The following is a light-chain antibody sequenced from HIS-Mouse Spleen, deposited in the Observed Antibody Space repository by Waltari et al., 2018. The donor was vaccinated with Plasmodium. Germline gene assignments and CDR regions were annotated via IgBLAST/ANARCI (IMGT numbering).Light chain of an antibody. CDR3: CSYAGSYTVV. J-gene: IGLJ2*01. CDR1: SSDVGGYNY. V-gene: IGLV2-11*01. Sequence: QSALTQPRSVSGSPGQSVTISCTGTSSDVGGYNYVSWYQPHPGKAPNIMIYDVSKRPSGVPDRFSGSKSGNTASRTISGLQAEDEAEYYCCSYAGSYTVVFGGGTKLTVL. CDR2: DVS.